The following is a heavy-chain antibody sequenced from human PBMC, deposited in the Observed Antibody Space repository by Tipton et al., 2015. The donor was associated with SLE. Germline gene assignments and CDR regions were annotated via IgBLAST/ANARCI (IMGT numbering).Heavy chain of an antibody. CDR3: ARGYCSDGVCYGFGFFDY. V-gene: IGHV4-34*01. CDR1: DGSLSNYY. CDR2: LYYSGNT. Sequence: TLSLTCAVHDGSLSNYYWSWFRWPPGRGLEWIGVLYYSGNTYYNPSLKSPVTLSIDTSKNQFSLKMRSVTAADTAVYLCARGYCSDGVCYGFGFFDYWGQGNLVTVSS. D-gene: IGHD2-8*01. J-gene: IGHJ4*02.